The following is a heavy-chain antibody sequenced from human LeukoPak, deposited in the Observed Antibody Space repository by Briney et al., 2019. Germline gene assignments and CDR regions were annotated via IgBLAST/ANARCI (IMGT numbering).Heavy chain of an antibody. V-gene: IGHV3-23*01. D-gene: IGHD3-9*01. Sequence: GGSLRLSCAVSGFTFSSYAMSWVRQAPGKGLEWVSGISGSGGTTYYADSVKGRFTISRDNSKKTLYLQMNRLRAEDTAVYYCARSTSSEYDIYHFDYWGQGTLVTVSS. CDR2: ISGSGGTT. CDR1: GFTFSSYA. CDR3: ARSTSSEYDIYHFDY. J-gene: IGHJ4*02.